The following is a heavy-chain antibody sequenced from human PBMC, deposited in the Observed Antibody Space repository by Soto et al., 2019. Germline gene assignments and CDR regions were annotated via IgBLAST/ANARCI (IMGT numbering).Heavy chain of an antibody. V-gene: IGHV5-51*01. CDR2: IFPSDSDT. CDR3: ARKDKSGYFNWFDP. Sequence: GESLKISCRTSGYKFTSSWIAWVRQKPGKGLEWMGIIFPSDSDTRYSPSFQGQVTISADRSTSTVFLQWASLKASDTAVYFWARKDKSGYFNWFDPWGQGTLVTVSS. CDR1: GYKFTSSW. D-gene: IGHD3-22*01. J-gene: IGHJ5*02.